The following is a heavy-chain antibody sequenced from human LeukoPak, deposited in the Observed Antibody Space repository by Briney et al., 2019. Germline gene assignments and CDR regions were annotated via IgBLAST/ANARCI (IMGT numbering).Heavy chain of an antibody. CDR1: GFTFSSYA. CDR3: AKNHGYSFGFYPFDY. CDR2: ISGGGGST. J-gene: IGHJ4*02. D-gene: IGHD5-18*01. Sequence: PGGSLRLSCAASGFTFSSYAMSWVRQAPGKGLEWVSAISGGGGSTYYADSVKGRFTISRDNSKNTLYLQMNSLRAEDTAVYYCAKNHGYSFGFYPFDYLGQGTPVTVSS. V-gene: IGHV3-23*01.